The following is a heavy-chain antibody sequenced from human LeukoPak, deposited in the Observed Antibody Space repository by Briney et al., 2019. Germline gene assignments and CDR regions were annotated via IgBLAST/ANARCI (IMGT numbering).Heavy chain of an antibody. Sequence: GSLRLSCAASGFTVSNNYMSWVRQPPGKGLEWIGSINYSGDTYYNPSLKSRVTMSVDTSRNQFSLKLSSVTAADTAVYYCARFFTGAQGIDYWGQGTLVTVSS. V-gene: IGHV4-59*04. CDR2: INYSGDT. CDR1: GFTVSNNY. CDR3: ARFFTGAQGIDY. J-gene: IGHJ4*02. D-gene: IGHD4/OR15-4a*01.